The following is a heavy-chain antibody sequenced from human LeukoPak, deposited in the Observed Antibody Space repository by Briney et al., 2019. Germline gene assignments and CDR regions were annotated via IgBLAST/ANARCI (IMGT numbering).Heavy chain of an antibody. D-gene: IGHD6-19*01. CDR2: ISQDGGTK. V-gene: IGHV3-30*19. CDR3: AKGAVVGTIGNFDD. CDR1: RFIFSGYG. J-gene: IGHJ4*02. Sequence: GGSLRLSCAAPRFIFSGYGMHWVRQAPGKGLEWVAVISQDGGTKFYADSVRGRFTISRDNSKNTLFLQMNTSPEDTAVYYCAKGAVVGTIGNFDDWGQGTLVTVSS.